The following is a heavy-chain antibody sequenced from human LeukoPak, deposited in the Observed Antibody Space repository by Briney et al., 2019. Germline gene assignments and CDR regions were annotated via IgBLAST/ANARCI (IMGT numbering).Heavy chain of an antibody. Sequence: SQTLSLTCAISGDSVSSNSGAWNWIRQSPSRGLEWLGRTYYRSKWYNDYAVSVESRITINPDTSKNQFPLRLNSVTPEDTAVYYCAKGQWLVNDAFNIWGQGTMVTVSS. V-gene: IGHV6-1*01. CDR3: AKGQWLVNDAFNI. CDR1: GDSVSSNSGA. J-gene: IGHJ3*02. D-gene: IGHD6-19*01. CDR2: TYYRSKWYN.